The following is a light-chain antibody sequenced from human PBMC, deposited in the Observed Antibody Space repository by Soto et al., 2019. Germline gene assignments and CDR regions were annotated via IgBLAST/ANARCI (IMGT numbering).Light chain of an antibody. Sequence: EIVLPQSTAPLSSFPGDRVTLSCMASQYINTRLAWYQHRPGQAPRLLIYGASTRATGIPARFSGSGSGTEFTLTISSLQSEDFAVYYCQQYNNGPTWTFGQGTKVDIK. CDR1: QYINTR. CDR2: GAS. J-gene: IGKJ1*01. V-gene: IGKV3-15*01. CDR3: QQYNNGPTWT.